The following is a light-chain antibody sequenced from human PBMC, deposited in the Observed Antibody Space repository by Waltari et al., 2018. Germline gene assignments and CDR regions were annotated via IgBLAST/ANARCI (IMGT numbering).Light chain of an antibody. J-gene: IGKJ1*01. CDR3: QKYGSLPAT. CDR2: DAS. CDR1: QSISRY. Sequence: IMLTQSPGTLPLSPGERATLSCRASQSISRYLAWYQQKPGQAPRLLIYDASTRATGIPDRFSGSGSGTDFSLTISRLEPEDFAVYYCQKYGSLPATFGQGTKVEIK. V-gene: IGKV3-20*01.